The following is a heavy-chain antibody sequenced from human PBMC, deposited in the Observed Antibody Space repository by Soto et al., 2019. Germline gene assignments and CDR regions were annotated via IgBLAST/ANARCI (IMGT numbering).Heavy chain of an antibody. CDR1: GFSFENYW. Sequence: GGSLRLSCAASGFSFENYWMNWVRQAPGKGLEWVANIKHDGSEKYFVDSVKGRFTISRDNAKNSVYLQMNSLRAADTAVYYCARDFTDSSGPTLGMGVWGQGTTVTVSS. J-gene: IGHJ6*02. CDR2: IKHDGSEK. CDR3: ARDFTDSSGPTLGMGV. V-gene: IGHV3-7*05. D-gene: IGHD6-19*01.